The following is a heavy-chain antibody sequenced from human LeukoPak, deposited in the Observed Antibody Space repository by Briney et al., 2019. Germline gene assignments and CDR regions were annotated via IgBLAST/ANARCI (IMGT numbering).Heavy chain of an antibody. J-gene: IGHJ4*02. Sequence: GGSLRLSCAASGFTFSSYAMSWVRQAPGKGLEWVGRIKSKTDGGTTDYAAPVKGRFTISRDDSKRIAYLQMNSLKTDDTAVYYCTRVWLQYFDYWGQGTLITVSS. CDR2: IKSKTDGGTT. CDR1: GFTFSSYA. CDR3: TRVWLQYFDY. V-gene: IGHV3-15*01. D-gene: IGHD5-24*01.